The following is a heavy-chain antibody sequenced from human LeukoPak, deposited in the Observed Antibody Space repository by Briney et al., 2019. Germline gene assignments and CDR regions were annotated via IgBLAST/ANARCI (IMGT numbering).Heavy chain of an antibody. CDR2: IYYSGST. Sequence: SETLSLTCTVSGGSISDYYWNWIRQPPGKGLEWIGYIYYSGSTTYNPSLKSRVTMSVDTAKNQFSLTVRSVTAADTAVYYCARGDFCSRSNRYLRPMDVWGKGTTVTVSS. V-gene: IGHV4-59*01. D-gene: IGHD3-3*01. CDR1: GGSISDYY. J-gene: IGHJ6*03. CDR3: ARGDFCSRSNRYLRPMDV.